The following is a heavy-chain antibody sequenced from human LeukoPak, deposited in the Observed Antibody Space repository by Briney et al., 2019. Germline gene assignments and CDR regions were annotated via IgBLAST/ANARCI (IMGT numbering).Heavy chain of an antibody. Sequence: SETLSLTCTVPGVSIDTYYWAWIRQSPGRGLEWLGHISHTGSTSYNPYLKSRLTLSVDTSKNQFSLTVTSVTAADAAIYYCATEVWSGHYWGQGTLVTVSS. CDR2: ISHTGST. J-gene: IGHJ4*02. CDR3: ATEVWSGHY. V-gene: IGHV4-59*01. CDR1: GVSIDTYY. D-gene: IGHD3-10*01.